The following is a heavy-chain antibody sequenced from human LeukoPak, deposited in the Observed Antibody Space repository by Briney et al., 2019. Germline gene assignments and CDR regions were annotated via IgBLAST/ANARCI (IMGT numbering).Heavy chain of an antibody. J-gene: IGHJ5*02. CDR1: GFTLSCCG. CDR3: AKGDKMLTWRRTYNRFDP. CDR2: ISYDGSTH. V-gene: IGHV3-30*02. Sequence: GDSLRLYCAASGFTLSCCGMHWVRQAPGKGLEWVAFISYDGSTHYYADSVRGRFTISRDNSKNTLYLQMNSLRAEDTAVYFCAKGDKMLTWRRTYNRFDPWGQGTLVTVSS. D-gene: IGHD3-16*01.